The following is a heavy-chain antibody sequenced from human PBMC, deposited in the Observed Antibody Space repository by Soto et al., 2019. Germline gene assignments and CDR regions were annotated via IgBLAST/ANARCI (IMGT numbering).Heavy chain of an antibody. V-gene: IGHV4-31*03. D-gene: IGHD4-17*01. Sequence: SETLSLTCTVSGGSISSGGYYWSWIRQHPGKGLEWIGYIYYSGSTYYNPSLKSRVTISVDTSKNQFSLKLSSVTAADTAVYYCARDRGLQGWFDPWGQGTLVTVSS. J-gene: IGHJ5*02. CDR1: GGSISSGGYY. CDR3: ARDRGLQGWFDP. CDR2: IYYSGST.